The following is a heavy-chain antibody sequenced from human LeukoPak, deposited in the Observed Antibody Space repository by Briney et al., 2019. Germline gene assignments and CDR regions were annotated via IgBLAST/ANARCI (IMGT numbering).Heavy chain of an antibody. CDR2: ISSSSSTI. CDR3: ARDRWELLSNPYHYCGLDV. D-gene: IGHD2-15*01. Sequence: GGSLRLSCAVSGFTFSSYSMNWVRQAPGKGLEWVSYISSSSSTIYYADSVKGRFTISRDNAKKSLYLQMNSLRAEDTAVYYCARDRWELLSNPYHYCGLDVWGQGTTVTVSS. V-gene: IGHV3-48*01. CDR1: GFTFSSYS. J-gene: IGHJ6*02.